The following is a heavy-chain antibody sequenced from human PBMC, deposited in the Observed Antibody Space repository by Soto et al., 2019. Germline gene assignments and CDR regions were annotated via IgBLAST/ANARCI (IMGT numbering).Heavy chain of an antibody. V-gene: IGHV1-69*12. J-gene: IGHJ6*02. CDR1: GGTFSSYA. Sequence: QVQLVQSGAEVKKPGSSVKVSCKASGGTFSSYAISWVRQAPGQGLEWMGGIIPIFGTANYAQKFQGRVTINADESTSTDYSELGTLISEDTAVYYCAREPERIAARPEGDYYYYGMDVWGQATTVIVSS. D-gene: IGHD6-6*01. CDR3: AREPERIAARPEGDYYYYGMDV. CDR2: IIPIFGTA.